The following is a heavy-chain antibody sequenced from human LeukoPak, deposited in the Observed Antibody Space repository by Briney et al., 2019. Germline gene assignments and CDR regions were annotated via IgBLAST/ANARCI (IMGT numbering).Heavy chain of an antibody. D-gene: IGHD3-10*01. CDR2: INHSGST. V-gene: IGHV4-34*01. Sequence: SETLSLTCAVYGGSFSGYYWSWIRQPPGKGLEWIGEINHSGSTNYNPSLKSRVTISVDTSKNQFSLKLSSVTAADTAVYYCARVSLWFGEKSDAYYYYYMDVWGKGTTVTVSS. CDR1: GGSFSGYY. CDR3: ARVSLWFGEKSDAYYYYYMDV. J-gene: IGHJ6*03.